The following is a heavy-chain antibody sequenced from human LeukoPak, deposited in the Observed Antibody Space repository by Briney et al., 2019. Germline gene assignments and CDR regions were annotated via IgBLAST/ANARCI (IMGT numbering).Heavy chain of an antibody. CDR2: INYGGTT. CDR3: ARYVVSVSAKYYFDY. J-gene: IGHJ4*02. CDR1: GDSISSSGYY. V-gene: IGHV4-39*01. Sequence: SETLSLTCTVSGDSISSSGYYWSWIRQPPGKELEWIASINYGGTTYYNPSLRGRVTTSVDTSKNQFSLRLSSVTAADTAVYICARYVVSVSAKYYFDYWGQGSLVTVSS. D-gene: IGHD3-16*01.